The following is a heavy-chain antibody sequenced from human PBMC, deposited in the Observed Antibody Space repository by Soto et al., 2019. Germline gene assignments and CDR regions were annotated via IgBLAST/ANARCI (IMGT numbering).Heavy chain of an antibody. V-gene: IGHV1-3*05. Sequence: QVQLVQSGSEEKKPRASVKDSCKASGYTFTRYAMHWVRQAPGQKLEWMGWINAGNGNTKYSQKFQGRVTITRDTPASTAYMGLSSLRSEDTAVYYCARDILFDYWGQETLVTVSS. CDR1: GYTFTRYA. J-gene: IGHJ4*02. D-gene: IGHD2-15*01. CDR3: ARDILFDY. CDR2: INAGNGNT.